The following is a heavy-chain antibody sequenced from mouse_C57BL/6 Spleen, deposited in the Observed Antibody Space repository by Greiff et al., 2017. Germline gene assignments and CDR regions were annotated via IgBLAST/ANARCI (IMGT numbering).Heavy chain of an antibody. J-gene: IGHJ4*01. Sequence: VQLQQSGAELVRPGSSVKLSCKASGYTFTSYWMHWVKQRPIQGLEWIGNIDPSDSETHYNQKFKDKATLTVDKSSSTAYMQLSSLTSEDSAVYYCARWGMITTHYYAMDYWGQGTSVTVSS. CDR2: IDPSDSET. D-gene: IGHD2-4*01. CDR1: GYTFTSYW. V-gene: IGHV1-52*01. CDR3: ARWGMITTHYYAMDY.